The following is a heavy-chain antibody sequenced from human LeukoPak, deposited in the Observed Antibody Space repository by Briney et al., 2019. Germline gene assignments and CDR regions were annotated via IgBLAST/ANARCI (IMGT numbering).Heavy chain of an antibody. CDR1: GYTFSSYY. V-gene: IGHV1-46*01. J-gene: IGHJ5*02. Sequence: GASVTVSCKASGYTFSSYYMHLVRQGPGQGLEGMGIINPSGGSTVYAQKFKGRVTMTRYTSTSTVYMELSSLSSDDTAVYHCAVYSSGSYPWGQGTLVTVSP. CDR3: AVYSSGSYP. CDR2: INPSGGST. D-gene: IGHD6-19*01.